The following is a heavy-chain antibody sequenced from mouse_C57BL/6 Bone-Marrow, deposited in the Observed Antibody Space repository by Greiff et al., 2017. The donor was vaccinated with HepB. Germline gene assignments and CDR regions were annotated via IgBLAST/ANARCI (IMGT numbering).Heavy chain of an antibody. J-gene: IGHJ3*01. Sequence: EVQRVESGGDLVKPGGSLKLSCAASGFTFSSYGMSWVRQTPDKRLEWVATISSGGSYTYYPDSVKGRFTISRDNAKNTLYLQMSSLKSEDTAMYYCAGHWEIYYYGSFAYWGQGTLVTVSA. CDR1: GFTFSSYG. V-gene: IGHV5-6*01. CDR3: AGHWEIYYYGSFAY. D-gene: IGHD1-1*01. CDR2: ISSGGSYT.